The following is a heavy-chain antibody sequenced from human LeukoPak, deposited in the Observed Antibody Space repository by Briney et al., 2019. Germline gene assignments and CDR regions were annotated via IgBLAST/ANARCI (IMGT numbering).Heavy chain of an antibody. J-gene: IGHJ4*02. CDR3: ARDPAGSGFAFDS. CDR1: GFIFSDDA. D-gene: IGHD1-1*01. V-gene: IGHV3-33*01. CDR2: IWSDGSNK. Sequence: GGSLRLSCAASGFIFSDDAMHWVRQAPGKGLEWVAFIWSDGSNKYYADSVKGRFTISRDNSEDTLYLQMNSLRVEDTAVYYCARDPAGSGFAFDSWGQRALVTVSS.